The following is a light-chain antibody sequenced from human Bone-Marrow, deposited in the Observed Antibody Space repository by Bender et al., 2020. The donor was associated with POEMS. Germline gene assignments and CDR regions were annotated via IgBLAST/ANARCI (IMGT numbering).Light chain of an antibody. CDR3: QSYDTSLGASFV. Sequence: QSVLTQPPSASGTPGQRLTISCSGGSSNIGAHAVNWYQHLPGTAPKLLIYSSHRRPSEVPDRFSGSRSGTSASLVITGLQAEDEADYFCQSYDTSLGASFVFGTGTTVTVL. J-gene: IGLJ1*01. V-gene: IGLV1-44*01. CDR2: SSH. CDR1: SSNIGAHA.